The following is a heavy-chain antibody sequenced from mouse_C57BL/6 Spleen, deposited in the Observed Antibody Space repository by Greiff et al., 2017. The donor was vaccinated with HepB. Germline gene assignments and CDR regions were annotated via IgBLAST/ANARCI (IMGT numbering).Heavy chain of an antibody. Sequence: VQLQQSGAELVRPGASVTLSCKASGYTFTDYEMHWVKQTPVHGLEWIGAIDPETGGTAYNQKFKGKAILTADKSSSTAYMELRSLTSEDSAVYYCTRRGYYYYGSSQGYFDVWGTGTTVTVSS. CDR3: TRRGYYYYGSSQGYFDV. D-gene: IGHD1-1*01. CDR2: IDPETGGT. V-gene: IGHV1-15*01. CDR1: GYTFTDYE. J-gene: IGHJ1*03.